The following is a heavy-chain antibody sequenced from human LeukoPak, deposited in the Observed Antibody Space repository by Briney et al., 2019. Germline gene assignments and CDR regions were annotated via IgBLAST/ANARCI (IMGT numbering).Heavy chain of an antibody. J-gene: IGHJ6*03. D-gene: IGHD6-19*01. CDR1: GGSISSSSYY. V-gene: IGHV4-39*01. Sequence: SETLSLTCTVSGGSISSSSYYWGWIRQPPGKGLEWIGSIYYSGSTYYNPSLKSRVTISVDTSKNQFSLKLSSVTAADTAVYYCARGYEGIAVAGTNPYYYMDVWGKGTTVTVSS. CDR3: ARGYEGIAVAGTNPYYYMDV. CDR2: IYYSGST.